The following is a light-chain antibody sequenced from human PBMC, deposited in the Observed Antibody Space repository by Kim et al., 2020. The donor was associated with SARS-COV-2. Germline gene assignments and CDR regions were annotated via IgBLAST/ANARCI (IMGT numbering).Light chain of an antibody. J-gene: IGLJ3*02. CDR1: GSNNGSKY. CDR3: AAWDDSLSALV. V-gene: IGLV1-47*01. Sequence: GQRVTISCSGSGSNNGSKYVYWNQQHPASAPKHLIYTNNQRPSGVPDQFSGSKSGASASLAISGLRSGDEAGYYCAAWDDSLSALVFGGGTQLTVL. CDR2: TNN.